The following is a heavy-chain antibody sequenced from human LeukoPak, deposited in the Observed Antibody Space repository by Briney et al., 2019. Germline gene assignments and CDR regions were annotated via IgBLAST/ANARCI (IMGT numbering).Heavy chain of an antibody. Sequence: PGGSLRLSCVASGFTFSSCSMTWVRQAPGKGLECVSTITPTADWTFYADSVKGRFSISRDNSKNTVYLQMNSLRAEDTAVYYCATDDKYAPSSWGQGTLVTVSS. J-gene: IGHJ5*02. V-gene: IGHV3-23*01. D-gene: IGHD2-2*01. CDR1: GFTFSSCS. CDR2: ITPTADWT. CDR3: ATDDKYAPSS.